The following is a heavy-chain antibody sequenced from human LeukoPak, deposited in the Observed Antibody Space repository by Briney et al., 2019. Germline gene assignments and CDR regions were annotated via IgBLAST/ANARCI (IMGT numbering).Heavy chain of an antibody. CDR3: AKDNYYDSSGSLGY. V-gene: IGHV3-30-3*01. J-gene: IGHJ4*02. Sequence: PGRSLRLSCAASGFTFSSYAMHWVRQAPGKGLEWVAVISYDGSNKYYADSVKGRFTISRDNAKNSLYLQMNSLRAEDTALYYCAKDNYYDSSGSLGYWGQGTLVTVSS. CDR2: ISYDGSNK. D-gene: IGHD3-22*01. CDR1: GFTFSSYA.